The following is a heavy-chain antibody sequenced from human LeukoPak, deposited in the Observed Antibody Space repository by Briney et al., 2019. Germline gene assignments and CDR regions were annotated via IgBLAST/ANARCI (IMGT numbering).Heavy chain of an antibody. J-gene: IGHJ5*02. V-gene: IGHV4-59*01. Sequence: PSETLSLTCTVSGVSIGSYYWSWIRQPPGKGLEWIGYIYYSGSTNYNPSLKSRVTISVDTSKNQFSLKLSSVTAADTAVYYCAREGGADYGGLNWFDPWGQGTLVTVSS. D-gene: IGHD4-17*01. CDR3: AREGGADYGGLNWFDP. CDR2: IYYSGST. CDR1: GVSIGSYY.